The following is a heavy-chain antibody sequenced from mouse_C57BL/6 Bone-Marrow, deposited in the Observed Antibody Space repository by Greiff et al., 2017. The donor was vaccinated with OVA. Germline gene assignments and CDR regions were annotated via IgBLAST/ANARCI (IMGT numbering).Heavy chain of an antibody. CDR2: INPSTGGT. Sequence: EVQLQESGPELVKPGASVKISCKASGYSLTGYYMNWVKQSPEKSLEWIGEINPSTGGTTYNQKFKAKATLTVDKSSSTAYMQLKSLTSEDSAVYYCASYFLRLFYAMDYWGQGTSVTVSS. V-gene: IGHV1-42*01. CDR3: ASYFLRLFYAMDY. D-gene: IGHD3-2*02. J-gene: IGHJ4*01. CDR1: GYSLTGYY.